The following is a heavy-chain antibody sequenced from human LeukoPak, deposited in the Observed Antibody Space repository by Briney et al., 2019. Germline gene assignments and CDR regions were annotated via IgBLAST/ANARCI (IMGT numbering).Heavy chain of an antibody. J-gene: IGHJ4*02. CDR3: AREGPLMTTVTTGDY. D-gene: IGHD4-17*01. CDR2: INTNTGNP. V-gene: IGHV7-4-1*02. CDR1: GYTFTSYA. Sequence: ASVKVSCKASGYTFTSYAMNWARRAPGQGLEWMGWINTNTGNPTYAQGFTGRFVFSLDTSVSTAYLQISSLKAEDTAVYYCAREGPLMTTVTTGDYWGQGTLVTVSS.